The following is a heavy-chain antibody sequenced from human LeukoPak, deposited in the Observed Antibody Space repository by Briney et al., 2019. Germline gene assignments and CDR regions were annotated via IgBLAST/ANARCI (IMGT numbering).Heavy chain of an antibody. D-gene: IGHD2-21*02. Sequence: GGSLRLSCAASGFTFSSYWMHWVRQAPGKGLVWVSRINSDGSSTSYADSVKGRFTISRDNSKNTLDLQMNSLRAEDTAVYYCMHSTDPSIDYWGQGTLVTVSS. CDR1: GFTFSSYW. J-gene: IGHJ4*02. V-gene: IGHV3-74*01. CDR3: MHSTDPSIDY. CDR2: INSDGSST.